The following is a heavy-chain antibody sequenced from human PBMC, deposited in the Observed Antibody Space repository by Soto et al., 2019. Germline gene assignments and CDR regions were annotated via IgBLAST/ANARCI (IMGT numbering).Heavy chain of an antibody. Sequence: EVQLVESGGGLVKPGGSLRLSCAASGFTFSSYSMNWVRQAPGKGLEWVSSISSSSSYIYYADSVKCRFTISRDNAKNSLYLQMNSLRAEDTAVYYCARGPMIVVVITDFDYWGQGTLVTVSS. CDR1: GFTFSSYS. CDR2: ISSSSSYI. CDR3: ARGPMIVVVITDFDY. V-gene: IGHV3-21*01. D-gene: IGHD3-22*01. J-gene: IGHJ4*02.